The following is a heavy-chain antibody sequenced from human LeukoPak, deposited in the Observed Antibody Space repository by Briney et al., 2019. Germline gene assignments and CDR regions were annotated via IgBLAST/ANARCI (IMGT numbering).Heavy chain of an antibody. CDR1: GGSISSYY. D-gene: IGHD3-22*01. CDR3: ASSLMIVPNAFDI. Sequence: SETLSLSCTASGGSISSYYWSWIRQPPGRGLEWIGRIYTSGSTNYNPSLKSRVTMSVDTPKNQFSRKLSSVTAADTAVYHCASSLMIVPNAFDIWGQGTMVTVSS. V-gene: IGHV4-4*07. J-gene: IGHJ3*02. CDR2: IYTSGST.